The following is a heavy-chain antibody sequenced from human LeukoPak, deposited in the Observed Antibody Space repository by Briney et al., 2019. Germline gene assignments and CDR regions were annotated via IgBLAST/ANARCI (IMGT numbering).Heavy chain of an antibody. D-gene: IGHD4-17*01. V-gene: IGHV4-34*01. Sequence: SETLSLTCAVYGGSFSGYYWSWIRQPPGKGLEWIGEINHSGSTYYNPSLKSRVTISVDTSKNQFSLKLSSVTAADTAVYYCARGNGDYNGYWGQGTLVTVSS. CDR3: ARGNGDYNGY. CDR1: GGSFSGYY. CDR2: INHSGST. J-gene: IGHJ4*02.